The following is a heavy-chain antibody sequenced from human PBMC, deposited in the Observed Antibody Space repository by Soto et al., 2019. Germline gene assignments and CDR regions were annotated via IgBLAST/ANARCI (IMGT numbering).Heavy chain of an antibody. V-gene: IGHV3-30*03. J-gene: IGHJ4*02. Sequence: QVQLVESGGGVVPGRSLRLSCAASGFTVSSYGMHWVRQAPGKGLEWVAVISRDGGTKYYADSVKGRFTISRDNSRNTLFLEMNSLRGDDMAVYYCTGEVASGYWGQGTLVTVSS. CDR3: TGEVASGY. CDR2: ISRDGGTK. CDR1: GFTVSSYG. D-gene: IGHD2-8*02.